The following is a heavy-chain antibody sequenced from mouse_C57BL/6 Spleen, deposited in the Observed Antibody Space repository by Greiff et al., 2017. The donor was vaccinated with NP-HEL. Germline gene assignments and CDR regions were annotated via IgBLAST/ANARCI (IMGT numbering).Heavy chain of an antibody. CDR2: IRSKSNNYAT. CDR3: VRHENYYGNYGYAMDY. CDR1: GFSFNTYA. J-gene: IGHJ4*01. V-gene: IGHV10-1*01. Sequence: EVMLVESGGGLVQPKGSLKLSCAASGFSFNTYAMNWVRQAPGKGFEWVARIRSKSNNYATYYADSVKDRFTISRDDSESMLYLQMNNLKTEDTAMYYCVRHENYYGNYGYAMDYWGQGTSVTVSS. D-gene: IGHD2-1*01.